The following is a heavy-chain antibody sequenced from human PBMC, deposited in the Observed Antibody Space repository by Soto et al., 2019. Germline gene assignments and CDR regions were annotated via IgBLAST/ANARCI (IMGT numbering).Heavy chain of an antibody. CDR3: ARQLGYCRGTSCYRYDYYFES. CDR2: INHSGST. Sequence: SETLSLTCAVYGVSFIGYYWSWILQPPWKGLEWIGEINHSGSTNYSPSLKSRITISVDTSKNQFSLRLSSVTAADTAVYYCARQLGYCRGTSCYRYDYYFESWGQGALVNVSS. J-gene: IGHJ4*02. D-gene: IGHD2-2*02. V-gene: IGHV4-34*01. CDR1: GVSFIGYY.